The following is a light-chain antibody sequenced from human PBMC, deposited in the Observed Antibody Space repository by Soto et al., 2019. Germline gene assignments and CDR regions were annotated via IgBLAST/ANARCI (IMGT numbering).Light chain of an antibody. Sequence: EIVLTQSPGTLSLSPGERATLSCRASQSVATDYLAWYQQRPGQAPRLLIYGTSSRATGIPDRFSGSGSGTDFTLTIRRLEPEDFAIYYCQQYGKTFGQGTKLELK. J-gene: IGKJ1*01. V-gene: IGKV3-20*01. CDR1: QSVATDY. CDR3: QQYGKT. CDR2: GTS.